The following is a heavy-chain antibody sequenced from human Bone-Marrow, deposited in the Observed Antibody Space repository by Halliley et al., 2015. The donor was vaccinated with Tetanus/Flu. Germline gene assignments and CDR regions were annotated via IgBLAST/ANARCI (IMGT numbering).Heavy chain of an antibody. J-gene: IGHJ4*02. Sequence: LEWIGETHHSGSTNYNPSLKSRVPISLAKSKTQFSLNLSSVPAADTAVYYCASTPHYWGQGTLVTVSS. CDR3: ASTPHY. V-gene: IGHV4-4*02. CDR2: THHSGST.